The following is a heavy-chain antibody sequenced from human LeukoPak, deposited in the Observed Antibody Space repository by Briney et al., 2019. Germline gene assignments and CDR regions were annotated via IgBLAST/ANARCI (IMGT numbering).Heavy chain of an antibody. D-gene: IGHD3-3*01. Sequence: GGSLRLSCAASGFTFSSYSMNWVRQAPGKGLEWVSSISSSSSYIYYADSVKGRFTISRDNAKNSLYLQMNSLRAEDTAVYYCARAERDYDFWSGYPEIGTYWGQGTLVTVSS. CDR3: ARAERDYDFWSGYPEIGTY. V-gene: IGHV3-21*01. CDR2: ISSSSSYI. CDR1: GFTFSSYS. J-gene: IGHJ4*02.